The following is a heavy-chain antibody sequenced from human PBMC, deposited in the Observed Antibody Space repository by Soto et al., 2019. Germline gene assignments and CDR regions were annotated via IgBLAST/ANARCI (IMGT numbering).Heavy chain of an antibody. CDR1: GGSVSSGSYY. CDR3: ARETQRYYFYYGMDV. V-gene: IGHV4-61*01. Sequence: PSETLSLTCTVSGGSVSSGSYYWSWIRQPPGKGLEWIGYIYYSGSTNYNPSLKSRVTISVDTSKNQFSLKLSSVTAADTAVYYCARETQRYYFYYGMDVWGQGTTVTVSS. J-gene: IGHJ6*02. CDR2: IYYSGST.